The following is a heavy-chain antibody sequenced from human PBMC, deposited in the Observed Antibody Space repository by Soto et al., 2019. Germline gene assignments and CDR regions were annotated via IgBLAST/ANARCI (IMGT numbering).Heavy chain of an antibody. J-gene: IGHJ3*01. Sequence: VQLVESGGGVVQPGRSLRLSCAASGFTFSSYAMHWVRQAPGKGLEWVAVVSHDGKTEYHAASVKGRFTISRDTSANILSLQMNSLRDEDTAVYYCGREPYISGHYSGGCDVWGQGTMVTVSS. CDR1: GFTFSSYA. CDR2: VSHDGKTE. D-gene: IGHD3-22*01. V-gene: IGHV3-30*04. CDR3: GREPYISGHYSGGCDV.